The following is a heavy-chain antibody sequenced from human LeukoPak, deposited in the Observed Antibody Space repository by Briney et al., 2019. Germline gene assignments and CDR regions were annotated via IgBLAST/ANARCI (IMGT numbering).Heavy chain of an antibody. V-gene: IGHV4-34*01. CDR3: ARAQPSYCSGGSCYVYYYYYMDV. D-gene: IGHD2-15*01. CDR1: GGSFSGYY. Sequence: SETLSLTCAVYGGSFSGYYWSWIRQPPGKGLEWIGEMNHSGSTNYNPSLKSRGTISVDTSKNQFSLKLSSVTAADTAVYYCARAQPSYCSGGSCYVYYYYYMDVWGKGTTVTVSS. CDR2: MNHSGST. J-gene: IGHJ6*03.